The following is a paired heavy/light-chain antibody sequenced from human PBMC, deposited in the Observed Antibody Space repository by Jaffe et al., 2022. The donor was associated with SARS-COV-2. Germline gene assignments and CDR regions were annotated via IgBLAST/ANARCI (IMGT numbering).Light chain of an antibody. J-gene: IGLJ2*01. CDR3: ATWDGSLNVVV. CDR2: GGG. Sequence: QSVLTQPPSASGAPGQRVTISCSGSNSNIGANAVTWYHQLPGTAPKLLIYGGGQRPSGVPDRFSGSKSGTSASLAISGLQSEDESDYYCATWDGSLNVVVFGGGTKLTVL. CDR1: NSNIGANA. V-gene: IGLV1-44*01.
Heavy chain of an antibody. CDR1: GFTFGTYW. Sequence: EVQLVESGGGLVQPGGSLRLSCAASGFTFGTYWMDWVRQVPGKGLEWVANIKKDGSNRNYVDSVKGRFTISRDNAKQSLYLQMNGLRAEDTAVYYCVRDVLGASSHWGQGILVTVSS. J-gene: IGHJ4*02. CDR3: VRDVLGASSH. CDR2: IKKDGSNR. V-gene: IGHV3-7*03. D-gene: IGHD3-10*02.